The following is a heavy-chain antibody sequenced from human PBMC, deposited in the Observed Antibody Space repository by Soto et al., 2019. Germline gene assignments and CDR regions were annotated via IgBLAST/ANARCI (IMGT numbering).Heavy chain of an antibody. Sequence: GGSLRLSCAASGFTFSSYAMHWVRQAPGKGLEWVAVISYDGSNKYYADSVKGRFTISRDNSKNTLYLQMNSLRAEDTAVYYCARVEDSDQGNAFDIWGQGTMVTVSS. D-gene: IGHD2-15*01. CDR2: ISYDGSNK. CDR3: ARVEDSDQGNAFDI. V-gene: IGHV3-30-3*01. CDR1: GFTFSSYA. J-gene: IGHJ3*02.